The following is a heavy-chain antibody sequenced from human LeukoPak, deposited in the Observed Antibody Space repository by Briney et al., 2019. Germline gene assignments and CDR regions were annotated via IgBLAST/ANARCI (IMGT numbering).Heavy chain of an antibody. Sequence: RPSETLSLTCTVSDDSISSTLFYWVWIRQPPGKGLESIGTINYSGGTYYNPSLKSRVTMSMDASKKQFSLKLTSVTAADMAVYYCARGVYDYGDYGADFSGWFDPWGQGTLVTVSS. CDR1: DDSISSTLFY. J-gene: IGHJ5*02. D-gene: IGHD4-17*01. CDR2: INYSGGT. CDR3: ARGVYDYGDYGADFSGWFDP. V-gene: IGHV4-39*07.